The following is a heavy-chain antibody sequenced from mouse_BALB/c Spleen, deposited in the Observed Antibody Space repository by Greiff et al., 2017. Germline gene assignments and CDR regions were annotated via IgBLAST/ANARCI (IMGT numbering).Heavy chain of an antibody. D-gene: IGHD4-1*01. CDR2: ISYDGSN. CDR3: ARELGLDY. CDR1: GYSITSGYY. Sequence: EVQLVESGPGLVKPSQSLSLTCSVTGYSITSGYYWNWIRQFPGNKLEWMGYISYDGSNNYNPSLKNRISITRDTSKNQFFLKLNSVTTEDTATYYCARELGLDYWGQGTTLTVSS. V-gene: IGHV3-6*02. J-gene: IGHJ2*01.